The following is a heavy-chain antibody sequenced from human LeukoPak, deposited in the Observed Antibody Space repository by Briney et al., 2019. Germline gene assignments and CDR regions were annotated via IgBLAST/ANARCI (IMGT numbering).Heavy chain of an antibody. CDR1: GYTFTSYA. CDR2: INTNTGNP. Sequence: GASVKVSCKASGYTFTSYAMNWVRQAPGQGLEWMGWINTNTGNPTYAQGFTGRFVFSLDTSVSTAYLQISSLKAEDTAVYYCARVSEYQLPYHSPDYWGQGTLATVSS. J-gene: IGHJ4*02. D-gene: IGHD2-2*02. CDR3: ARVSEYQLPYHSPDY. V-gene: IGHV7-4-1*02.